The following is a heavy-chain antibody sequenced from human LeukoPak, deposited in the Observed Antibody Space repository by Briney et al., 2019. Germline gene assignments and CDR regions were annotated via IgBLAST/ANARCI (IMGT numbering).Heavy chain of an antibody. D-gene: IGHD3-3*01. CDR1: GGSFSGYY. CDR2: INHSGST. J-gene: IGHJ3*02. Sequence: SETLSLTCAVYGGSFSGYYWSWIRQPPGKGLEWIGEINHSGSTNYNPSLKSRVTISVDTSKNQFSLKLSSVTAADTAVYYCARGPRRFLEWTHAGAFDIWGQGTMVTVSS. CDR3: ARGPRRFLEWTHAGAFDI. V-gene: IGHV4-34*01.